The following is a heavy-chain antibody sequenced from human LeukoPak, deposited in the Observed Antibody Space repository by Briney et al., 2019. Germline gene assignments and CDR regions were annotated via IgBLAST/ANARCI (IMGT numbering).Heavy chain of an antibody. CDR2: TSVSSSGT. CDR1: GFTFRNYA. V-gene: IGHV3-23*01. CDR3: AKRRSTGYSNSEGESDY. D-gene: IGHD6-13*01. Sequence: GGSLRLTCAASGFTFRNYAMNWVRQAPGKGLEWVSTTSVSSSGTSYTDSVKGRFTISRDDSKNTLYLQMNSLRAEDTAIYYCAKRRSTGYSNSEGESDYWGQGTLVTVSS. J-gene: IGHJ4*02.